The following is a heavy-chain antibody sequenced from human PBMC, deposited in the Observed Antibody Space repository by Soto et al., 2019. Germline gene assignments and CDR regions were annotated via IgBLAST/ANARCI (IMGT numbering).Heavy chain of an antibody. CDR1: GYTFTSYG. Sequence: ASVKVSCKASGYTFTSYGITWVRQAPGQGLERMGWISAYSGNTNYAQKLQGRVTMSTDTSTSTAYMELRSLRSDDTAVYYCARDHHYYDSSGYYFFWFDPWGQGTLVTVSS. V-gene: IGHV1-18*04. J-gene: IGHJ5*02. CDR2: ISAYSGNT. D-gene: IGHD3-22*01. CDR3: ARDHHYYDSSGYYFFWFDP.